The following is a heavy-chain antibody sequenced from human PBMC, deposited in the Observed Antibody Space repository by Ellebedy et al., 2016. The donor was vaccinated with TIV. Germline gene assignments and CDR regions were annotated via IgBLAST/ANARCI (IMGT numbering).Heavy chain of an antibody. V-gene: IGHV5-51*01. CDR1: GYDFTDYW. J-gene: IGHJ4*02. CDR2: IYPGDSDT. CDR3: VRHLGYADSEIDF. D-gene: IGHD4-17*01. Sequence: GESLKISCKVSGYDFTDYWIGWVRQMPGKGLESMGIIYPGDSDTRYSPSLEGQVTISVDKSITTTYLEWSSLKASDTAMYYCVRHLGYADSEIDFWGQGTLVTVSS.